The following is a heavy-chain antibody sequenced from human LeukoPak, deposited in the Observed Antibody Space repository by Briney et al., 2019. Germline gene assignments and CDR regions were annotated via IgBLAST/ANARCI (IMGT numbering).Heavy chain of an antibody. D-gene: IGHD3-3*01. CDR3: GRDPDRLLIFGLDV. J-gene: IGHJ6*02. Sequence: GGSLRLSCAASGFTFNNYVIHWVRQTPGKGLEWMAVISQDGTSKNYADSAKGRFTISRDNSKDTVYMQMNSLRPEDSAVYFCGRDPDRLLIFGLDVWGQGTTVIVSS. CDR2: ISQDGTSK. V-gene: IGHV3-30-3*01. CDR1: GFTFNNYV.